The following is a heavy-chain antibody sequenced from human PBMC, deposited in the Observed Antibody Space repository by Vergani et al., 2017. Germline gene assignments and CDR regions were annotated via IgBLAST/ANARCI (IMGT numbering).Heavy chain of an antibody. D-gene: IGHD5-12*01. CDR1: GGSISSGDYY. CDR3: ATPRLRFSYYYYYGMDV. Sequence: QVQLQESGPGLVKPSQTLSLTCTVSGGSISSGDYYWSWIRQPPGKGLEWIGYIYYSGGTYYNPSLKSRVTISVDTSKNQFSLKLSSVTAADTAVYYCATPRLRFSYYYYYGMDVWGQGTTVTVSS. J-gene: IGHJ6*02. CDR2: IYYSGGT. V-gene: IGHV4-30-4*08.